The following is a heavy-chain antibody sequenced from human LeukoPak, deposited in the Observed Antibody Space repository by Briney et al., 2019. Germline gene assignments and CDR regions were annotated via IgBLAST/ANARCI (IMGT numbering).Heavy chain of an antibody. CDR2: ISSHSIYI. J-gene: IGHJ4*02. CDR1: GFTFRTYS. D-gene: IGHD3-3*01. Sequence: GGSLRLSCAASGFTFRTYSMNWVRQAPGKGLEWVSTISSHSIYIYYADSVKGRFTISRDNAKNLLYLQMDSLRAEDTAVYYCANSEDFWSGYSGYWGQGTLVTVSS. V-gene: IGHV3-21*04. CDR3: ANSEDFWSGYSGY.